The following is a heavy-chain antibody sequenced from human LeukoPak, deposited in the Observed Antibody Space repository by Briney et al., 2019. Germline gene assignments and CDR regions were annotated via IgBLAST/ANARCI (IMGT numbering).Heavy chain of an antibody. CDR2: ISSSSSYI. CDR1: GFTFSSYS. D-gene: IGHD5-12*01. CDR3: ARDPMSGGATSIDY. J-gene: IGHJ4*01. V-gene: IGHV3-21*01. Sequence: PGGSLRLSCAASGFTFSSYSMNWVRQAPGKGLEWVSSISSSSSYIYYADSVKGRFTISRDNAKNSLYLQTNSLRAEDTAVYYCARDPMSGGATSIDYWGQGTLVTVSS.